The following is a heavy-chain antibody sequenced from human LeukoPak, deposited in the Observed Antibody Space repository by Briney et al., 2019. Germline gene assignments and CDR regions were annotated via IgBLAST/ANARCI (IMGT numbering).Heavy chain of an antibody. V-gene: IGHV3-74*01. J-gene: IGHJ3*02. CDR3: ARGTGYSVFDM. CDR2: INSDGSIT. Sequence: PAGTLRLSCAGSGFTFSSYWLHWVRRAPGKGLVGVSRINSDGSITSYADFVKGRFTVYRDNAKNTLYLQLNSMRAEDTAVYYCARGTGYSVFDMWGQGTMVTVSS. CDR1: GFTFSSYW. D-gene: IGHD1-26*01.